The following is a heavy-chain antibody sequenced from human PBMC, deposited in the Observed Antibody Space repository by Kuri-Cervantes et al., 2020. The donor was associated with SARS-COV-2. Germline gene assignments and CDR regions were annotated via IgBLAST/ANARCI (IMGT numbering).Heavy chain of an antibody. D-gene: IGHD6-19*01. Sequence: LSLTCAASGFTFSSYAMSWVRQAPGKGLEWVSAISGSGGSTYYADSVKGRFTISRDNSKNTLYLQMNSLRAEDTAVYYCAKDLTIAVAGFNWYFDLWGRGTLVTVSS. J-gene: IGHJ2*01. CDR2: ISGSGGST. CDR1: GFTFSSYA. CDR3: AKDLTIAVAGFNWYFDL. V-gene: IGHV3-23*01.